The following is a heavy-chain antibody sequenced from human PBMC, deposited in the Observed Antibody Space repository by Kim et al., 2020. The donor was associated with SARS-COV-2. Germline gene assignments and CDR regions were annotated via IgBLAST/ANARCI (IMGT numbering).Heavy chain of an antibody. CDR3: ARGEYSSSWYGRSYYFDY. CDR2: INHSGST. D-gene: IGHD6-13*01. V-gene: IGHV4-34*01. Sequence: SETLSLTCAVYGGSFSGYYWSWIRQPPGKGLEWIGEINHSGSTNYNPSLKSRVTISVDTSKNQFSLKLSSVTAADTAVYYCARGEYSSSWYGRSYYFDY. CDR1: GGSFSGYY. J-gene: IGHJ4*01.